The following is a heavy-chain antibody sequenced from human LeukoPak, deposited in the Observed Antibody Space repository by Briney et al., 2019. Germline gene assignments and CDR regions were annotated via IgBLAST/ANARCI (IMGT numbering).Heavy chain of an antibody. J-gene: IGHJ4*02. D-gene: IGHD3-22*01. CDR3: ARLRRNSDKSGYYYYYDY. CDR2: ISSSGSTI. CDR1: GFIFSNYE. V-gene: IGHV3-48*03. Sequence: PGGSLRLSCAASGFIFSNYEMNWVRQAPGKGLEWVSYISSSGSTINYADSVKGRFTISRDNAKSSLYLQMNSLRAEGTAVYYCARLRRNSDKSGYYYYYDYWGQGTLVTVSS.